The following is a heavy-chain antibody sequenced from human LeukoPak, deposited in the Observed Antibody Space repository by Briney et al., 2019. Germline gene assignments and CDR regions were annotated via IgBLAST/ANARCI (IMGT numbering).Heavy chain of an antibody. Sequence: GGSLRLSCAASGFTFSSYSMTWVRQAPGKGLEWVSYISSSSSTIYYADSVKGRFTISRDNAKNSLYLQMNSLRDEDTAVYYCAREGCSSTSCYTDYWGQGTLVTVSS. V-gene: IGHV3-48*02. D-gene: IGHD2-2*02. CDR3: AREGCSSTSCYTDY. CDR1: GFTFSSYS. CDR2: ISSSSSTI. J-gene: IGHJ4*02.